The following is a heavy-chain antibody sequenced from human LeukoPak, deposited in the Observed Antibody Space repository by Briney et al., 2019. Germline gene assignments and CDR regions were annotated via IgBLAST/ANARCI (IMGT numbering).Heavy chain of an antibody. CDR2: ISGSGVSK. CDR3: AKKKELAGAGCFDY. Sequence: GGSLILSCAAAGFLFSSYAMSWVRQAPGEGLEWVSAISGSGVSKYYSDSVKGRFTISRDNSKNTLYMQMNGLGAEDTAVYYCAKKKELAGAGCFDYGGQGSLVTVSS. V-gene: IGHV3-23*01. D-gene: IGHD6-13*01. CDR1: GFLFSSYA. J-gene: IGHJ4*02.